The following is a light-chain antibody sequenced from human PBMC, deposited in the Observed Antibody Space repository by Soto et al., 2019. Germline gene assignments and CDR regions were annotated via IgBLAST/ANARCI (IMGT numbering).Light chain of an antibody. CDR2: DVN. V-gene: IGLV2-11*01. J-gene: IGLJ2*01. CDR1: SRDVGAYNF. CDR3: SAYAGSYVV. Sequence: QSALTQPRSVSGSPGQSVTISCTGTSRDVGAYNFVSWYQQHPNKAPKFIIYDVNKRPSGVPDRFSGSKSGNTASLIISGLQAEDEADYYCSAYAGSYVVFGGGTKLTVL.